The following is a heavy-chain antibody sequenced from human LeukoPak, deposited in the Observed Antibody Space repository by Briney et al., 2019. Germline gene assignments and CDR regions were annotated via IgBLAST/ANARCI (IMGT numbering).Heavy chain of an antibody. V-gene: IGHV7-4-1*02. CDR3: ARDFQQLVPGYFQH. Sequence: ASVKVSCKASGYTFTSYAMNWVRQAPGQGLEWMGWINTNTGNPTYAQGFTGRFVFSLDTSVSTAYLQISSLKAEDTAVYYCARDFQQLVPGYFQHWGQGTLVTVSS. D-gene: IGHD6-13*01. J-gene: IGHJ1*01. CDR1: GYTFTSYA. CDR2: INTNTGNP.